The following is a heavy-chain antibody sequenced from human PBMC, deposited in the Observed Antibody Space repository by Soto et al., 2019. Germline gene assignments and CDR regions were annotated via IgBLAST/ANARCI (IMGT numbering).Heavy chain of an antibody. J-gene: IGHJ4*02. CDR1: GSTFSDYF. V-gene: IGHV3-11*01. D-gene: IGHD5-18*01. Sequence: GGSLRLSCAASGSTFSDYFMGWIRQAPGKGLEWVSYIFPGGDIVHYADSVKGRFTTSRDNAKNSLYLQMNSLRPEDTALYYCVRSKGGYSYGTPFDYWGQGTLVTVSS. CDR3: VRSKGGYSYGTPFDY. CDR2: IFPGGDIV.